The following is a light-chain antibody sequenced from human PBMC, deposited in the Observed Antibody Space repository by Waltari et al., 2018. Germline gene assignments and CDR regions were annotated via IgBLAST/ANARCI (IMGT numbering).Light chain of an antibody. V-gene: IGKV1-9*01. J-gene: IGKJ5*01. CDR1: QGISGF. CDR3: QQLNSFPIT. CDR2: TAS. Sequence: DIQLTQSPSFLSASVGDRVTITCRASQGISGFLAWYQQKPGKAPNLLIYTASTLQSGVLSRFSGSGSGTEFTLTISSLQPEDFATYYCQQLNSFPITFGQGTRLEIK.